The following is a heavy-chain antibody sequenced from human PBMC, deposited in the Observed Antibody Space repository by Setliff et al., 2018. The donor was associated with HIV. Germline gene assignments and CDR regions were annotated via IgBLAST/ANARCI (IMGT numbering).Heavy chain of an antibody. Sequence: SETLSLTCAVSGGSMRSSGYSWTWIRQAPGKGLECVGYIYYNGNAYYNPSLKSRVTISVDRSKNQFSLKLSSVTAADTAVYYCARRGDFFYYAMDVWGQGTTVTVSS. J-gene: IGHJ6*02. CDR2: IYYNGNA. CDR3: ARRGDFFYYAMDV. CDR1: GGSMRSSGYS. V-gene: IGHV4-30-2*01.